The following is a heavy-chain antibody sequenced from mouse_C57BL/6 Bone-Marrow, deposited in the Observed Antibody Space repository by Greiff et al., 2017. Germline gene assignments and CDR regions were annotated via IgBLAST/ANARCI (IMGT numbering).Heavy chain of an antibody. CDR1: GYAFSSYW. Sequence: VKLQQSGAELVKPGASVKISCKASGYAFSSYWMNWVKQRPGKGLEWIGQIYPGDGDTNYNGKLQGKATLTADKSSSNASMQLSSLTSVDSAVYFSAAFYCVNWYFDVWGTGTTVTVSS. CDR2: IYPGDGDT. D-gene: IGHD2-1*01. CDR3: AAFYCVNWYFDV. V-gene: IGHV1-80*01. J-gene: IGHJ1*03.